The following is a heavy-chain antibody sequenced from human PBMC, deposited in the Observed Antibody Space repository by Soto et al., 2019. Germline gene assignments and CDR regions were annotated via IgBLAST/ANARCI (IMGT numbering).Heavy chain of an antibody. D-gene: IGHD6-19*01. Sequence: QLQLQVSGPGLVKPSETLSLTCLVSGDSISNSAYYWGWIRQPPGKGLEWIANVYYTGSTYYNPSLNSRLTISVDTSKNQLSLKVSSVTAADTAVYYCARMSSRGWFDYWGQGTLVTVSS. V-gene: IGHV4-39*01. CDR3: ARMSSRGWFDY. CDR2: VYYTGST. CDR1: GDSISNSAYY. J-gene: IGHJ4*02.